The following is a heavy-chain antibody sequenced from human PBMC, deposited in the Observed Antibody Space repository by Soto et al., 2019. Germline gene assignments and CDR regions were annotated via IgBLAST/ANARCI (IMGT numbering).Heavy chain of an antibody. Sequence: PGGSLRLSCAASGFTFSDHYMDWVRQAPGKGLEWVGRTRNKANSYTTEYAASVKGRFTISRDDSKNSLYLQMNSLKTEDTAVYYCASQHYYDSSGYYVVYWGQGTLVTVSS. CDR3: ASQHYYDSSGYYVVY. V-gene: IGHV3-72*01. CDR2: TRNKANSYTT. CDR1: GFTFSDHY. D-gene: IGHD3-22*01. J-gene: IGHJ4*02.